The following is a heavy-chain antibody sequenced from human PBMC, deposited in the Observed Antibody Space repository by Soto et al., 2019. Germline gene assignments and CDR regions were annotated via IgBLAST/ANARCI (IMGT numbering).Heavy chain of an antibody. Sequence: ASVKVSCKASGYTFTSYYMHWVRQAPGQGLEWMGIINPSGGSTSYAQKFQGRVTMTRDTSTSTVYMELSSLGSEDTAVYYCASEGWNYGDYEVYWGQGTLVTVSS. V-gene: IGHV1-46*01. J-gene: IGHJ4*02. CDR1: GYTFTSYY. CDR3: ASEGWNYGDYEVY. CDR2: INPSGGST. D-gene: IGHD4-17*01.